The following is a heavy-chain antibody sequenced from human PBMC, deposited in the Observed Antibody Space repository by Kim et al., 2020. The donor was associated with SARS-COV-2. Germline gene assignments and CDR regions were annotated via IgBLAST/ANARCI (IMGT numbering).Heavy chain of an antibody. Sequence: SETLSLTCTVSGGPISSYYWSWIRQPPGKGLEWIGYIYYSGSTNYNPSLKSRVTITVDTSKNQFSLKLSSVTAADTAVYYCARQLNLGGYYYYGMDVWGQGTTVTVS. CDR1: GGPISSYY. CDR3: ARQLNLGGYYYYGMDV. CDR2: IYYSGST. J-gene: IGHJ6*02. V-gene: IGHV4-59*08.